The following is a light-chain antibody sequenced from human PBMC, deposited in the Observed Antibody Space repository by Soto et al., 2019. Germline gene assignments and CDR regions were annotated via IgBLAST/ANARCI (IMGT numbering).Light chain of an antibody. CDR2: AAS. Sequence: DIQMTQSPSSLSASVGDRVTITCRARQGIRSFLAWYQQKPGKVPKVLIYAASTLQSGVPSRFSGSGSGTDFTLTISSLQPEDVATYYCQKYDTAPWTFGQGTRVEIK. CDR3: QKYDTAPWT. CDR1: QGIRSF. V-gene: IGKV1-27*01. J-gene: IGKJ1*01.